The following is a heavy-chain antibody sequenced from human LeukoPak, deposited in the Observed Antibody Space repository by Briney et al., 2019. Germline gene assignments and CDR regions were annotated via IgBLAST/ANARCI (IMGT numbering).Heavy chain of an antibody. Sequence: SETLSLTCTVSGGSISSYYWSWIRQPPGKGLEWIGSIYYSGSTYYNPSLKSRVTISVDTSKNQFSLKLSSVTAADTAVYYCARAPGRGDYAPFDYWGQGTLVTVSS. CDR1: GGSISSYY. CDR3: ARAPGRGDYAPFDY. D-gene: IGHD4-17*01. J-gene: IGHJ4*02. V-gene: IGHV4-39*07. CDR2: IYYSGST.